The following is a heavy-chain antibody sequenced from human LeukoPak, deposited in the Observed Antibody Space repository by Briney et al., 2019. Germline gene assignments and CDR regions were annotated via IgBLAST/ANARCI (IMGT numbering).Heavy chain of an antibody. Sequence: GWSLRLSCPASGFSLRSYAMHWVRQPIGTGLGLVSAVGIAGDTFYPGSVNGRFTISRENARNSLYLQMNSLRAEDTAMYYCARQMQSHGNFDSWGQGTLVTVSS. V-gene: IGHV3-13*01. CDR2: VGIAGDT. CDR1: GFSLRSYA. J-gene: IGHJ4*02. CDR3: ARQMQSHGNFDS. D-gene: IGHD1-26*01.